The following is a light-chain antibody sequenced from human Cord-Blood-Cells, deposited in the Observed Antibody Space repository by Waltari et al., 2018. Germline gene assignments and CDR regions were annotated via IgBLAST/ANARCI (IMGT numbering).Light chain of an antibody. Sequence: LVMTQSPVSLAVSLGERATINCKPRQSVLYSSNNKNYLAGCQHKPGQPPKLLIYWASTRESGVPDGFSGSGSGTDFTLAISSLQAEDVAVYYCQQYYSTPPTFGQGTKVEIK. CDR2: WAS. J-gene: IGKJ1*01. V-gene: IGKV4-1*01. CDR3: QQYYSTPPT. CDR1: QSVLYSSNNKNY.